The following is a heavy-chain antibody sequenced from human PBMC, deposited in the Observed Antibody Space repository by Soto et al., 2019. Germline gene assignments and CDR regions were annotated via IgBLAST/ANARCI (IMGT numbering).Heavy chain of an antibody. CDR1: GGSISSGGYS. V-gene: IGHV4-30-2*01. CDR3: ARVPGP. Sequence: LSLTCAVSGGSISSGGYSWSWIRQPPGKGLEWIGYIYHSGSTYYNPSLKSRVTISVDRSKNQFSLKLSSVTAADSAVYYCARVPGPWGQGTLVPVSS. J-gene: IGHJ5*02. D-gene: IGHD2-8*02. CDR2: IYHSGST.